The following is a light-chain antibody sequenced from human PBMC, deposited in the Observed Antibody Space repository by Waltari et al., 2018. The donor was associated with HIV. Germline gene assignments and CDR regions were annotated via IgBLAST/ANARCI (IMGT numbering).Light chain of an antibody. V-gene: IGLV2-14*03. CDR1: RSDVGGYNY. J-gene: IGLJ1*01. Sequence: QSALTQPASVSASPGQSITISCTGTRSDVGGYNYVSWYRQHPGEAPKVIIYEVNRRPSGVSNRFTASKSGNTASLAISGLQPEDEADYFCSSYTSSSTHVFGPGTKVTVL. CDR2: EVN. CDR3: SSYTSSSTHV.